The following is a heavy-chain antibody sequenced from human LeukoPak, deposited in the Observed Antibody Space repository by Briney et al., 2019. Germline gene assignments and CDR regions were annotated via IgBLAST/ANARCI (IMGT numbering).Heavy chain of an antibody. CDR3: ARPTGYYSGDSCFAPFDQ. Sequence: PGGSLRLSCAASGFTFSSYAMSWVRQAPGKGLEWVSVIRGSGGSTYYADSVKGRFTISRDNSKNTLYLQMNSLRAEDTAVYYCARPTGYYSGDSCFAPFDQWGQGTLVTVSS. V-gene: IGHV3-23*01. D-gene: IGHD2-15*01. CDR1: GFTFSSYA. CDR2: IRGSGGST. J-gene: IGHJ4*02.